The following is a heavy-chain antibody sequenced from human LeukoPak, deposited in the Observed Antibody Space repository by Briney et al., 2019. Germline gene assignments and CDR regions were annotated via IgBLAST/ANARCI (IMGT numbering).Heavy chain of an antibody. J-gene: IGHJ4*02. Sequence: SQTLSLTCTVSGGSISSGDYYWSWIRQPPGKGLEWIVYIYYSGSTYYNPSLKSRVTISVDTSKNQFSLKLSSVTAADTAVYYCARESHGYYDGRLGSELNYWGQGTLVTVSS. CDR2: IYYSGST. D-gene: IGHD3-22*01. CDR3: ARESHGYYDGRLGSELNY. V-gene: IGHV4-30-4*08. CDR1: GGSISSGDYY.